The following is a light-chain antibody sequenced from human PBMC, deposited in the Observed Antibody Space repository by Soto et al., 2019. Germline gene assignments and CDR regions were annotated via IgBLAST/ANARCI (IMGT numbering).Light chain of an antibody. CDR3: QTWGTGTWV. Sequence: QSVLTQSPSASASLGASVKLTCTLSSGHSSYATAWHQQQPEKGPRYLMTLNSDGSHSKGDGIPDRFSGSSSGAERYLTISSLQSEDEADYYCQTWGTGTWVFGGGTKVTVL. V-gene: IGLV4-69*01. CDR2: LNSDGSH. J-gene: IGLJ3*02. CDR1: SGHSSYA.